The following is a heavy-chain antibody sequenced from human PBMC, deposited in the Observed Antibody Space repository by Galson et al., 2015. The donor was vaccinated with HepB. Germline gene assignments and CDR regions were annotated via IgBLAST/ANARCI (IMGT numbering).Heavy chain of an antibody. CDR2: ISSSSSYI. J-gene: IGHJ5*02. Sequence: SLRLSCAASGFTFSSYSMNWVRQAPGKGLEWVSSISSSSSYIYYADSVKGRFTISRDNAKNSLYLQMNSLRAEDTAVYYCATSGGYLGWFDPWGQGTLVTVSS. CDR3: ATSGGYLGWFDP. V-gene: IGHV3-21*01. CDR1: GFTFSSYS. D-gene: IGHD3-22*01.